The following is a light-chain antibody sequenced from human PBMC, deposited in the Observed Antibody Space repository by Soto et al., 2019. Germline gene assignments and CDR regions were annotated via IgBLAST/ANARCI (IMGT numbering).Light chain of an antibody. J-gene: IGKJ5*01. CDR2: DAP. Sequence: IALTQGPANMSLFPWERANLSLMSSQIVSSSYLAWYPQKPGLSPRLLIYDAPSRDTGTTHRFSGSGSGPDFTLNITRLETEDFPVYYCQQYGSSSITFGPGTHWRL. CDR1: QIVSSSY. V-gene: IGKV3D-20*01. CDR3: QQYGSSSIT.